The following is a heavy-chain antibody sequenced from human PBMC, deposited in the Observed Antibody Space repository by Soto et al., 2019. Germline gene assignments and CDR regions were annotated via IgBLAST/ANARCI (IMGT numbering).Heavy chain of an antibody. CDR1: GYTFTGYY. Sequence: GASVKVSCKASGYTFTGYYMHWVRQAPGQGLEWMGWINPNSGGTNYAQKFQGWVTMTRDTSISTAYMELSRLRSDDTAVYYCARWMAARPDGGSRYYLDYWGQGTLVTVSS. CDR3: ARWMAARPDGGSRYYLDY. J-gene: IGHJ4*02. D-gene: IGHD6-6*01. V-gene: IGHV1-2*04. CDR2: INPNSGGT.